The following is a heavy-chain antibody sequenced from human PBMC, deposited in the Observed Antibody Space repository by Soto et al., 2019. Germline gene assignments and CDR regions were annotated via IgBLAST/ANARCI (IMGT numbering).Heavy chain of an antibody. J-gene: IGHJ4*02. V-gene: IGHV3-30-3*01. CDR3: ARDHPSIAARLFDY. CDR2: ISYDGSNK. CDR1: GFTFSSYA. Sequence: QAGGSLRLSCAASGFTFSSYAMHWVRQAPGKGLEWVAVISYDGSNKYYADSVKGRFTISRDNSKNTLYLQMNSLRAEDTAVYYCARDHPSIAARLFDYWGQGTLVTVSS. D-gene: IGHD6-6*01.